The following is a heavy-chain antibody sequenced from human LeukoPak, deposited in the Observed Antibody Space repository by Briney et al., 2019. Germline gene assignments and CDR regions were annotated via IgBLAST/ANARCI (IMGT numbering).Heavy chain of an antibody. J-gene: IGHJ1*01. CDR3: AMDYYYDSSGADFQH. D-gene: IGHD3-22*01. Sequence: SETLSLTCAVYGGPFSGYYWSWIRQPPGKGLEWIGEINHSGSTNYNPSLKSRVTISVDTSKNQFSLKLSSVTAADTAVYYCAMDYYYDSSGADFQHWGQGTLVTVSS. CDR1: GGPFSGYY. V-gene: IGHV4-34*01. CDR2: INHSGST.